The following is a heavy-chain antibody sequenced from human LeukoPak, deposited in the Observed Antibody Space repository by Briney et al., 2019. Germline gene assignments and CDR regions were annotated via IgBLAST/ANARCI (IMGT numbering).Heavy chain of an antibody. D-gene: IGHD3-22*01. Sequence: SETLSLTCTVSGGSISSSSYYWGWIRQPPGKGLEWIGSIYYSGSTYYNPSLQSRVTISVDTSKNQFSLKLASVTAADTAVYYCARISYYDSSLMFDYWGQGTLVTVSS. CDR3: ARISYYDSSLMFDY. CDR1: GGSISSSSYY. CDR2: IYYSGST. J-gene: IGHJ4*02. V-gene: IGHV4-39*07.